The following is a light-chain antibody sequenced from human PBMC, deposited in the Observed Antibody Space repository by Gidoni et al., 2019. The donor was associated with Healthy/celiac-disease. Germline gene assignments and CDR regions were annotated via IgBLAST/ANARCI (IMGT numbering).Light chain of an antibody. CDR3: QQYGSSPPGT. Sequence: VFTQSPGTLSLSPGERATLSCRASQSVSSSDLARYQQKPGQAPRLLIYGASCRATGIPARFSGSGSATDFTLTISSLEPADFAVSYCQQYGSSPPGTFGGGTKVEIK. CDR2: GAS. V-gene: IGKV3-20*01. CDR1: QSVSSSD. J-gene: IGKJ4*01.